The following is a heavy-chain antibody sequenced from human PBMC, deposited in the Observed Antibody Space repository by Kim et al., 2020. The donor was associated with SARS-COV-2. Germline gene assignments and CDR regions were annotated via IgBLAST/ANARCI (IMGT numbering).Heavy chain of an antibody. V-gene: IGHV1-8*02. CDR2: INPNSGNT. Sequence: ASVKVSCKASGYTFTSYDINWVRQATGQGLEWMGWINPNSGNTGYAQKFQGRVTMTRNTSISTAYMELSSLRSEDTAVYYCARDRITMFRGSSDWFAPWGQGTLVTVSS. CDR1: GYTFTSYD. CDR3: ARDRITMFRGSSDWFAP. D-gene: IGHD3-10*01. J-gene: IGHJ5*02.